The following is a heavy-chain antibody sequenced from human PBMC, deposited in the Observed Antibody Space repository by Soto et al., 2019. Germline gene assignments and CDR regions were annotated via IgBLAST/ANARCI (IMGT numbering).Heavy chain of an antibody. V-gene: IGHV3-33*01. Sequence: PVGSLRLSCAASGFTFSSYGMHWVRQAPGKGLEWVAVIWYDGSNKYYADSVKGRFTISRDNSKNTLYLQMNSLRAEDTAVYYCARDRVATRGPYYYYGMDVWGQGTTVTVSS. CDR1: GFTFSSYG. CDR2: IWYDGSNK. J-gene: IGHJ6*02. CDR3: ARDRVATRGPYYYYGMDV. D-gene: IGHD5-12*01.